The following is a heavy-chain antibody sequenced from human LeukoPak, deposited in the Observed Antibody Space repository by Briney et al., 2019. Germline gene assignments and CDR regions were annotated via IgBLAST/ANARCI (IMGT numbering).Heavy chain of an antibody. V-gene: IGHV3-23*01. J-gene: IGHJ4*02. CDR3: ATTRGRKWNYLEY. D-gene: IGHD1-26*01. Sequence: PGGSLRLSCTASGFTFSNHAMSWVRQAPGKGLEWVSGISGSGGSTFYADSVKGRFTISRDNSKNTLYLQMNSLSAEDTAVYYCATTRGRKWNYLEYWGQGTLVTVSS. CDR2: ISGSGGST. CDR1: GFTFSNHA.